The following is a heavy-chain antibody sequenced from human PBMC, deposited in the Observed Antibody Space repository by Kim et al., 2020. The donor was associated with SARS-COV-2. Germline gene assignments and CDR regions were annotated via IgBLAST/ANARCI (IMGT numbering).Heavy chain of an antibody. D-gene: IGHD3-10*01. CDR3: ARSYGSGGRGMDV. CDR1: GGSISSSSYY. V-gene: IGHV4-39*01. J-gene: IGHJ6*02. CDR2: IYYTGNT. Sequence: SETLSLTCTVSGGSISSSSYYWGWIRQPPGKGLEWIGSIYYTGNTYYNPSLKSRVTISVDMTKNQFSLKLSSVTAADTAVYYCARSYGSGGRGMDVWGQGTTVTVSS.